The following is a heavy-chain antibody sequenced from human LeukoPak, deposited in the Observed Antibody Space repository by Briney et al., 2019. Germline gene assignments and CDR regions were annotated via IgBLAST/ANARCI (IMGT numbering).Heavy chain of an antibody. Sequence: PSETLSLTCAVYGGSFSGYYWSWIRQPPGKGLEWIGEINHSGSTNYNPSLKSRVTISVDTSKNQFSLKLSSVTAADTAVYYCARGNYYGSGSYYNWGQGTLVTVSS. J-gene: IGHJ4*02. CDR2: INHSGST. D-gene: IGHD3-10*01. V-gene: IGHV4-34*01. CDR1: GGSFSGYY. CDR3: ARGNYYGSGSYYN.